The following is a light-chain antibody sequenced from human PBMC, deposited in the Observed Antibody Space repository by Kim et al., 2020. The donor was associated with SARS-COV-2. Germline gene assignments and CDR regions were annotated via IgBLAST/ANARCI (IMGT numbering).Light chain of an antibody. CDR3: SSYTLSQTYV. J-gene: IGLJ7*01. CDR2: NVT. Sequence: QSALTQPGSVSGSPGQSITISCTGTSSDVGGHNSVSWYQQHPGKVPKVIIYNVTKRPSGVSTRISGSKSGNTASLTISGLQAEDEADYYCSSYTLSQTYVFGGGTQLTVL. CDR1: SSDVGGHNS. V-gene: IGLV2-14*03.